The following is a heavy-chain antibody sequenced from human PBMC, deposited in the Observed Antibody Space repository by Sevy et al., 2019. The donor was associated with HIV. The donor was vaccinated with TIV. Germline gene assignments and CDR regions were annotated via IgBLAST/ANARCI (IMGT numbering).Heavy chain of an antibody. V-gene: IGHV1-18*01. Sequence: ASVKVSCKASGYPFSSYVISWVRQAPGEGLEWMGRISADSGNSNYAQNLQGRVTMTTDTSTSTAYMELRSLRFDDTAVYYCARDQGGYGGNSIDYWGQGTLVTVSS. J-gene: IGHJ4*02. CDR2: ISADSGNS. CDR3: ARDQGGYGGNSIDY. CDR1: GYPFSSYV. D-gene: IGHD2-21*02.